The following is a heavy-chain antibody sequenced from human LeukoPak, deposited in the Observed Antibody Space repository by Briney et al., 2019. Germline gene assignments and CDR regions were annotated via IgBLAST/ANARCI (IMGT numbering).Heavy chain of an antibody. V-gene: IGHV4-61*02. CDR3: ARGYCGGGSCYFEFWFDP. D-gene: IGHD2-15*01. CDR1: GGSISSGSYY. J-gene: IGHJ5*02. CDR2: IYTSGST. Sequence: PSQTLSLTCTVSGGSISSGSYYWSWIRQPAGKGLEWIGRIYTSGSTNYNPSLKSRVSISLGTSKNQFSLKLTSVTAADTAVYYCARGYCGGGSCYFEFWFDPWGQGTLVTVSP.